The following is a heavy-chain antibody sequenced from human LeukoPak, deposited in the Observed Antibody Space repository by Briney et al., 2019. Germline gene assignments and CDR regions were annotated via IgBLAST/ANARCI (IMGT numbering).Heavy chain of an antibody. CDR3: DRSMSCRNDF. CDR1: GLTFSTSE. J-gene: IGHJ4*02. CDR2: ISSDGTTV. D-gene: IGHD3-10*01. Sequence: PGGSLRLSCAASGLTFSTSEMHWVRQTPGTGLEWLSYISSDGTTVYYADSVKGRFTISRDNAKNTLYLQMNSLTAEDTAVYYCDRSMSCRNDFWGQGTVVSVSS. V-gene: IGHV3-48*03.